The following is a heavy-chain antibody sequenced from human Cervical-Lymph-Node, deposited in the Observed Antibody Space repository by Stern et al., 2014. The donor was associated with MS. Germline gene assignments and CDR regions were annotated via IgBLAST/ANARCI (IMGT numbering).Heavy chain of an antibody. D-gene: IGHD2-15*01. Sequence: VQLEESGGAVVQPGRSLRLSCAASGFTFSIYGMHWVRQAPGKGLEWVAIISYDGSSYYYADSVKGRFTISRDNSKNTLHLQMNSLRPEDTAVYYCAKGPFSWTSFYTMDVWGQGTTVTVFS. CDR1: GFTFSIYG. J-gene: IGHJ6*02. CDR2: ISYDGSSY. V-gene: IGHV3-30*18. CDR3: AKGPFSWTSFYTMDV.